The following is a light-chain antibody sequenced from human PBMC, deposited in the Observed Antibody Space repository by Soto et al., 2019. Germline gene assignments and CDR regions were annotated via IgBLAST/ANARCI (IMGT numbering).Light chain of an antibody. V-gene: IGLV1-47*02. CDR3: AAWDDNRNAYV. CDR1: TSNIGTFY. Sequence: QSVLTQPPSASSTPGPTVTISCSGSTSNIGTFYVYWYQHLPGTAPKLLIYLGDQRASGVSDRFSGSKSGTSASLAINGLRSDEEADYYCAAWDDNRNAYVVGSGTKLTV. J-gene: IGLJ1*01. CDR2: LGD.